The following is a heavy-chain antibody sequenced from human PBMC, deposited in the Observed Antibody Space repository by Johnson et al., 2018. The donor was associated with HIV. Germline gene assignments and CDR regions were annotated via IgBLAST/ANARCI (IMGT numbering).Heavy chain of an antibody. CDR1: GFTFSGSA. V-gene: IGHV3-30-3*01. Sequence: QVQLVESGGGLVQPGGSLKLSCAASGFTFSGSAMHWVRQAPGKGLEWVAVISYDGSNKYYADSVKGRFTISRDNSKNTLYLQMNSLRAEDTAVYYCASLYSGYDNDAFDIWGQGTMVTVSS. D-gene: IGHD5-12*01. J-gene: IGHJ3*02. CDR3: ASLYSGYDNDAFDI. CDR2: ISYDGSNK.